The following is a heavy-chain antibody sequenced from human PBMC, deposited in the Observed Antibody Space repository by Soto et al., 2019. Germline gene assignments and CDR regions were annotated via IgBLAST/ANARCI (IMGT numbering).Heavy chain of an antibody. CDR2: IIPILGTA. D-gene: IGHD3-9*01. CDR1: GGTFSSYA. Sequence: ASSVKVSCKASGGTFSSYAISWVRQAPGQGLEWMGGIIPILGTANYAQKFQGRVTITADESTSTAYMELSGLRSEDTAVYYCARDEGAAYYDILTGYYSIGFDPWGQGTLVTVSS. J-gene: IGHJ5*02. CDR3: ARDEGAAYYDILTGYYSIGFDP. V-gene: IGHV1-69*13.